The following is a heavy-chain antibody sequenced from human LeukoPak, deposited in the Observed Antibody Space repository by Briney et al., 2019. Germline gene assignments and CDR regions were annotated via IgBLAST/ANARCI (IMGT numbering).Heavy chain of an antibody. D-gene: IGHD3-22*01. J-gene: IGHJ4*02. CDR3: AREYHYYDTRGYYYFDY. V-gene: IGHV4-59*01. CDR2: IYYSGST. Sequence: NPSETLSLTCSVSASSISRYYWSWIRQPPGKGLEWIGYIYYSGSTDYNPSLKSRVTISLDTSKNQFSLKLSSVTAADTAVYYCAREYHYYDTRGYYYFDYWGQGTLVTVSS. CDR1: ASSISRYY.